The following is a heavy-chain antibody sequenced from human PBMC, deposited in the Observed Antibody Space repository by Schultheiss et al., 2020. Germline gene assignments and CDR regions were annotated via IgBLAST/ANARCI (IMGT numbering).Heavy chain of an antibody. CDR3: GRDDSTGWGGPLN. D-gene: IGHD6-19*01. V-gene: IGHV4-4*02. Sequence: SETLSLTCAVSGDSIGSSSWWSWVRQPPGKGLEWIGEIYHHGSTNYNPSLRSRVTISVDKSKNQFSLKLNSVTAADTALYYCGRDDSTGWGGPLNWGQGTLVTVSS. J-gene: IGHJ4*02. CDR1: GDSIGSSSW. CDR2: IYHHGST.